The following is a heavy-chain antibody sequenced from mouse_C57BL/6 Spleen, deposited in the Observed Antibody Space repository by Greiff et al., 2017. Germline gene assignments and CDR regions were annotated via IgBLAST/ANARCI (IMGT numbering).Heavy chain of an antibody. Sequence: VKLMESGPGLVQPSQSLSITCTVSGFSLTSYGVHWVRQSPGKGLEWLGVIWSGGSTDYNAAFISRLGISKDNSKSQVFFKMNSLQADDTAIYYCARREGKRGAMDYWGQGTSVTVSS. D-gene: IGHD2-1*01. V-gene: IGHV2-2*01. CDR3: ARREGKRGAMDY. CDR2: IWSGGST. CDR1: GFSLTSYG. J-gene: IGHJ4*01.